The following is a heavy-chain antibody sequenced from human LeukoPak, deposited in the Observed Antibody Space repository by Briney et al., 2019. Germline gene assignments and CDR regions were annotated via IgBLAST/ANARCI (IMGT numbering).Heavy chain of an antibody. J-gene: IGHJ4*02. D-gene: IGHD2-2*01. CDR2: IYYSGST. Sequence: PSETLSLTCTVSGGSISSYYWSWIRQPPGKGLEWSGYIYYSGSTNYNPSLKSRVTISVDTSKNQFSLKLSSVTAADTAVYYCARHRRDIVVVPAAMPPDYWGQGTLVTVSS. CDR3: ARHRRDIVVVPAAMPPDY. CDR1: GGSISSYY. V-gene: IGHV4-59*01.